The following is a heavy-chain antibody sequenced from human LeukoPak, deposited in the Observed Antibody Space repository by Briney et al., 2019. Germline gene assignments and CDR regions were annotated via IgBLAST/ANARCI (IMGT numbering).Heavy chain of an antibody. CDR2: ISYDGSNK. D-gene: IGHD2-15*01. CDR1: GFTFSSYA. CDR3: ARAFAVVVAATDY. J-gene: IGHJ4*02. V-gene: IGHV3-30-3*01. Sequence: PGRSLRLSCAASGFTFSSYAMHWVRQAPGKGLEWVAVISYDGSNKYYADSVKGRLTISRDNSKNTLYLQMNSLRAEDTAVYYCARAFAVVVAATDYWGQGTLVTVSS.